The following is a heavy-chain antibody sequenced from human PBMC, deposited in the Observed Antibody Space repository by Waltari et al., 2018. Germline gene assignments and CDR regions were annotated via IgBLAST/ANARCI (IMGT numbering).Heavy chain of an antibody. D-gene: IGHD2-15*01. CDR1: GFTFSSYS. J-gene: IGHJ4*02. CDR3: ARDLNSGFRDY. CDR2: ISSSSSYI. V-gene: IGHV3-21*01. Sequence: EVQLVESGGGLVKPGGSLRLSCAASGFTFSSYSMTWVRQGPGKGLEWVSSISSSSSYIYYADSVKGRFTISRDNAKNSLYLQMNSLRAEDTAVYYCARDLNSGFRDYWGQGTLVTVSS.